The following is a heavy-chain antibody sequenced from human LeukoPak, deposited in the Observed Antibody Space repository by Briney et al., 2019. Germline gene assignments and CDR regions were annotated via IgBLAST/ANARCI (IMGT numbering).Heavy chain of an antibody. CDR1: GYTFTSYD. CDR3: AREWTSRSGAAAGFP. Sequence: ASVKVSCKASGYTFTSYDISWVRQAPGQGLEGMGWISVYNGHTNYAQKLQGRVTMTTDTSTSTAYMELRSLRSDDTAVYYCAREWTSRSGAAAGFPWGQGTLVTVSS. D-gene: IGHD6-13*01. J-gene: IGHJ5*02. CDR2: ISVYNGHT. V-gene: IGHV1-18*01.